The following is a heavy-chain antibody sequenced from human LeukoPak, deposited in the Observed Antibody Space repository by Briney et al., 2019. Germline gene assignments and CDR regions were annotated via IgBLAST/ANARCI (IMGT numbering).Heavy chain of an antibody. CDR3: TRHRAYYDSSGSDY. J-gene: IGHJ4*02. D-gene: IGHD3-22*01. CDR2: IRSKANSYAT. V-gene: IGHV3-73*01. Sequence: GGSLRLSCAASGFTFSGSAMHLVCQASGKGLEWVGRIRSKANSYATAYAASVKGRFTISRDDSKNTAYLQMNSLKTEDTAVYYCTRHRAYYDSSGSDYWGQGTLVTVSS. CDR1: GFTFSGSA.